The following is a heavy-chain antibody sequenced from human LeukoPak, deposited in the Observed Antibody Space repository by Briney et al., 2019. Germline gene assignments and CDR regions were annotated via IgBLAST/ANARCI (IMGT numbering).Heavy chain of an antibody. V-gene: IGHV1-2*02. J-gene: IGHJ4*02. D-gene: IGHD6-19*01. CDR3: AREQPDSSGWFYFDY. CDR1: GYTFTGYY. Sequence: ASVKVSCKASGYTFTGYYMHWVRQAPGQGLEWMGWINPNSGGTNYAQKFQGRVTITADKSTSTAYMELSSLRSEDTAVYYCAREQPDSSGWFYFDYWGQGTLVTVSS. CDR2: INPNSGGT.